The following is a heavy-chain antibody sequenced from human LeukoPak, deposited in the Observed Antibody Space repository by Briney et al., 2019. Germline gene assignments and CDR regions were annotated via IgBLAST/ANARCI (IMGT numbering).Heavy chain of an antibody. J-gene: IGHJ4*02. CDR1: GFTFSDHY. CDR2: IKSKTDGGTT. Sequence: GGSLRLSCAASGFTFSDHYMDWVRQAPGKGLEWVGRIKSKTDGGTTDYAAPVKGRFTISRDDSKNTLYLQMNSLKTEDTAVYYCTTAMGGNDPFDYWGQGTLVTVSS. D-gene: IGHD2-15*01. CDR3: TTAMGGNDPFDY. V-gene: IGHV3-15*01.